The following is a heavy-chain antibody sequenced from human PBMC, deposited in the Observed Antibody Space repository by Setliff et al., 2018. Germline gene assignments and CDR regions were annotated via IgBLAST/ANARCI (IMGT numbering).Heavy chain of an antibody. CDR3: ANYPWFD. J-gene: IGHJ4*02. V-gene: IGHV4-34*01. Sequence: PSETLSLTCAGFGGFSSTHYWSWIRQAPGKGLEWIGEISLSGGTNYNPSLRSRVTISIDTSKTQFSLNLNSVTAADTATYYYANYPWFDWGQGALVTVSS. CDR1: GGFSSTHY. D-gene: IGHD1-26*01. CDR2: ISLSGGT.